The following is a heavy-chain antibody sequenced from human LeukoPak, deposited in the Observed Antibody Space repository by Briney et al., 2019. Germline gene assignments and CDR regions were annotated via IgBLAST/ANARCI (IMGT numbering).Heavy chain of an antibody. CDR1: GFTFSGYA. CDR3: ARDHKGDYFDY. J-gene: IGHJ4*02. CDR2: ISYDGSNK. V-gene: IGHV3-30-3*01. Sequence: GGSLRLSCAASGFTFSGYAMHWVRQAPGKGLEWVAVISYDGSNKYYADSVKGRFTISRDNSKNTLYLQMNSLRAEDTAVYYCARDHKGDYFDYWGQGTLVTVSS.